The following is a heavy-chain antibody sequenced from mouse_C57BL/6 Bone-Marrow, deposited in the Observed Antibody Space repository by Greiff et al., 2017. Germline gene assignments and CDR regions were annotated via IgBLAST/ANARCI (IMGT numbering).Heavy chain of an antibody. CDR3: ARRRLTSGIAY. CDR1: VFTFRNYY. D-gene: IGHD1-1*01. V-gene: IGHV5-6*01. Sequence: EVQVMESGGDLVQPGGSLTLSCAASVFTFRNYYMSLVRPTPYKRLEWVATISIGGSRTYYPDSVKGRFTISRDNDKNTLYLQMSRLKSEDTAMYYCARRRLTSGIAYWGQGTLVTVSA. CDR2: ISIGGSRT. J-gene: IGHJ3*01.